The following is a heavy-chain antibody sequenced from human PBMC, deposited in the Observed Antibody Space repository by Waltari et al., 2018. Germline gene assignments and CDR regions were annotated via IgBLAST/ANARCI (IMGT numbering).Heavy chain of an antibody. CDR1: GGSISSSSYY. Sequence: QLHLQDSGPGLVKPSETLSLTCTVSGGSISSSSYYWGWIRQPPGKGLEWIGSIYYSGRTYYNSYLKSRGTISVDTYKNQFSLKRSSVTAADTAVYYCARARGYYYGSGSYYHSWPFDYWGQGTLVTVSS. J-gene: IGHJ4*02. D-gene: IGHD3-10*01. CDR3: ARARGYYYGSGSYYHSWPFDY. CDR2: IYYSGRT. V-gene: IGHV4-39*07.